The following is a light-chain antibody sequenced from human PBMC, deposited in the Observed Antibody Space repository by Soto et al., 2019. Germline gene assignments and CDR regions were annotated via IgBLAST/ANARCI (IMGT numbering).Light chain of an antibody. CDR3: QQYNNWPRT. V-gene: IGKV3-15*01. CDR2: GAS. J-gene: IGKJ1*01. CDR1: ERISDN. Sequence: EIVLTQSPGTLSLSPGESGTLSCRASERISDNFLAWYQHKPGQAPRLLIYGASTRATGIPARFSGSGSGTEFTLTISSLQSEDFAVYYCQQYNNWPRTFGQGTKVEIK.